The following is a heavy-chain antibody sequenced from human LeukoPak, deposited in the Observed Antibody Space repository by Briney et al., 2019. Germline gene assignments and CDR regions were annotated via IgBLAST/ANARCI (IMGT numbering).Heavy chain of an antibody. CDR2: IYYSGST. J-gene: IGHJ5*02. Sequence: PSETLSLTCTVSGGSISSSSYYWGWIRQPPGKGLEWIGSIYYSGSTNYNPSLKTRVTMSVDTSKNQFSLKLSSVTAADTAVYYCARGPLTMTRGFDPWGQGTLVTVSS. CDR1: GGSISSSSYY. V-gene: IGHV4-39*07. CDR3: ARGPLTMTRGFDP. D-gene: IGHD4-17*01.